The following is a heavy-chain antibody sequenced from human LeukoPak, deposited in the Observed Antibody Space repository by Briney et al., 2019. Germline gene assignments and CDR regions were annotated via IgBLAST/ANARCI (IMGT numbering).Heavy chain of an antibody. CDR3: AKGKYSSSYYYYYYMDV. J-gene: IGHJ6*03. CDR1: GFTFSNYA. CDR2: ISGRGTHT. D-gene: IGHD6-13*01. Sequence: GGSLRLSCAAPGFTFSNYAMGWVRQAPGKGLQWVSAISGRGTHTFYADSVKGRFTISRDNSKNTLYLQMNSLRAEDTAVYYCAKGKYSSSYYYYYYMDVWGKGTTVTISS. V-gene: IGHV3-23*01.